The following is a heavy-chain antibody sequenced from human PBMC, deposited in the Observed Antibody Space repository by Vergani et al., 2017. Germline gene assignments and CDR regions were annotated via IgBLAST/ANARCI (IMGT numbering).Heavy chain of an antibody. J-gene: IGHJ5*02. V-gene: IGHV4-31*03. CDR3: ARYRPIVLVPAAYVWWFDP. CDR1: GGSISSGGYY. CDR2: IYYSGST. Sequence: QVQLQESSPGLVKPSQTLSLTCTVSGGSISSGGYYWSWIRQPPGKGREWIGYIYYSGSTYYNPSLQSRVTISVDTSKNQFSLKLSSVTAADTAVYYCARYRPIVLVPAAYVWWFDPWGQGTLVTVSS. D-gene: IGHD2-2*01.